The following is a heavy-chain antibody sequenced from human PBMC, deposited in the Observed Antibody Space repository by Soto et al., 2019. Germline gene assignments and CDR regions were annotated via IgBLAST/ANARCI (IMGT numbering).Heavy chain of an antibody. CDR3: AREDTGSGALDY. CDR1: GFSFRDFA. J-gene: IGHJ4*02. Sequence: EVQLLESGGGVVQPGGSLRLSCVASGFSFRDFAMSWVHQAPGKALEGVVGISDRGATTYYADSVWGRFTISRDNSRNKVFLQLNYMRVEDTASYYCAREDTGSGALDYWGQGTLVTVSS. V-gene: IGHV3-23*01. CDR2: ISDRGATT. D-gene: IGHD6-19*01.